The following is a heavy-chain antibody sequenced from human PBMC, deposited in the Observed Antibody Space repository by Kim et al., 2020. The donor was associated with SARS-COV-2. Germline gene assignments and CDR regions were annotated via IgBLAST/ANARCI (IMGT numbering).Heavy chain of an antibody. V-gene: IGHV3-7*03. J-gene: IGHJ4*03. CDR3: ARDLAAYSASQPFDY. CDR2: LNQDGTEK. D-gene: IGHD2-21*01. CDR1: GFTFTNYW. Sequence: GGSLRLSCAASGFTFTNYWMSWVRQAPGKGLEWVAHLNQDGTEKCYLDSVKGRFTISRDNSKNLLYLEMSGLVVEDTAVFYCARDLAAYSASQPFDYWGQGTLVTVSS.